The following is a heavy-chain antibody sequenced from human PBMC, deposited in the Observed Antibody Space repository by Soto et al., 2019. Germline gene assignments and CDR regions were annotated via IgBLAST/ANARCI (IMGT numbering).Heavy chain of an antibody. CDR1: GFSVRSNY. CDR2: IYRGGNT. Sequence: EVQLVESGGGLIQPGGSLRLSCAASGFSVRSNYLSWVRQAPGKGLEWVSVIYRGGNTYYGDSVKGRFTISSDNSKNTLYLQMNNIRAGDTAVYYCAGSGSYYFDYWGQGNLVTVSS. D-gene: IGHD3-10*01. J-gene: IGHJ4*02. CDR3: AGSGSYYFDY. V-gene: IGHV3-53*01.